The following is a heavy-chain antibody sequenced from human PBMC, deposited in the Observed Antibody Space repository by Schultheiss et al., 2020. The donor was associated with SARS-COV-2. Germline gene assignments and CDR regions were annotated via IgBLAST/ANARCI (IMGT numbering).Heavy chain of an antibody. J-gene: IGHJ6*04. CDR2: IWYDGSNK. CDR1: GFTFSSYG. Sequence: GGSLRLSCAASGFTFSSYGMHWVRQAPGKGLEWVAVIWYDGSNKYYAASVQGRFTISRDNSKNTLYLHMNSLRAEDTAVYYCVRDGVIRGVVVSSGMDVWGEGTTVTVSS. V-gene: IGHV3-33*08. D-gene: IGHD3-10*01. CDR3: VRDGVIRGVVVSSGMDV.